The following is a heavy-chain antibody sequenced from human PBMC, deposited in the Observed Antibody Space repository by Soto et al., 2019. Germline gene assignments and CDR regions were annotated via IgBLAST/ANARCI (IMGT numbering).Heavy chain of an antibody. D-gene: IGHD2-15*01. J-gene: IGHJ4*02. CDR3: ARGGGWTFDY. CDR1: CCSIIRGGYS. V-gene: IGHV4-30-2*01. CDR2: IYHSGST. Sequence: SETLSLTCAVSCCSIIRGGYSWSWIRQPPGKGLEWIGYIYHSGSTYYNPSLKSRVTISVDRSKNQFSLKLSSVTAADTAVYYCARGGGWTFDYWGQGTLVTVSS.